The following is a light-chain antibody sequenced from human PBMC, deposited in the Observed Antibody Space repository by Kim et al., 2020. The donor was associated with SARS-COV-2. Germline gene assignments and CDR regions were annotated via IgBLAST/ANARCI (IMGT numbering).Light chain of an antibody. CDR2: QDS. Sequence: GSPGQTASITCSGDKLGDKYACWYQQKPGQSPVLVIYQDSKRPSGIPERFSGSNSGNTATLTISGTQAMDEADYYCQAWDSSNWVFGGGTKLTVL. V-gene: IGLV3-1*01. J-gene: IGLJ3*02. CDR1: KLGDKY. CDR3: QAWDSSNWV.